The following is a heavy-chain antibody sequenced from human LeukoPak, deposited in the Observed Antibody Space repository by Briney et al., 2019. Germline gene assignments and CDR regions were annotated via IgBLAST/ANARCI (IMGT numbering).Heavy chain of an antibody. CDR2: IYYSGST. D-gene: IGHD4/OR15-4a*01. V-gene: IGHV4-59*01. CDR1: GGSISSYY. J-gene: IGHJ4*02. CDR3: ARDSDYEARI. Sequence: PSETLSLTCTVSGGSISSYYWSWIRQPPGKGLEWIGYIYYSGSTNYNPSLKSRVTISVDTSKNQFSLKLSSVTAADTAVYYCARDSDYEARIWGQGTLVTVSS.